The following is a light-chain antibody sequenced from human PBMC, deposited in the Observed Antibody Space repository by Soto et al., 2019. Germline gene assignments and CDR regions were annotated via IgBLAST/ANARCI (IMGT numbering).Light chain of an antibody. CDR3: QQYYTWPRT. CDR2: GAS. Sequence: EIVMTQSPGTLSVSPGEWATLSCRASQSVSTNLAWYQQKPDQAPRLLIYGASTTATGMPARFSGSGSGTEFTLTISSLQSEDFAVYYCQQYYTWPRTFGQGTRVEIK. CDR1: QSVSTN. V-gene: IGKV3-15*01. J-gene: IGKJ1*01.